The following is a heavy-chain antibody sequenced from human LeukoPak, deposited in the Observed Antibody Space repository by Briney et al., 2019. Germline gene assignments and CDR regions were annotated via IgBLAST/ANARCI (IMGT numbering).Heavy chain of an antibody. Sequence: GGSLRLSCAASGFTFSSYAMHWVRQAPGKGLEWVAVISYDGSNKYYADSVKGRFTISRDNSKNTLYLQMNSLRAEDTAVYYCAKTMIPPSRYYFDYWGQGTPVTVSS. CDR1: GFTFSSYA. CDR3: AKTMIPPSRYYFDY. D-gene: IGHD3-22*01. CDR2: ISYDGSNK. J-gene: IGHJ4*02. V-gene: IGHV3-30-3*02.